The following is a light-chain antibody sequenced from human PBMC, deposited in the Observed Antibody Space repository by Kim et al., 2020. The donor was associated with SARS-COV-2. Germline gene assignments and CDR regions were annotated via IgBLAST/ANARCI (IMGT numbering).Light chain of an antibody. CDR3: QTWDTGIRV. V-gene: IGLV4-69*01. Sequence: ASVPLTCTLGSGHSAYAIGWHQQQPEKGPRYLVRLDSDGSHAKGDGIPDRFAGAGSGAERYLTISRLQSEDEADYYCQTWDTGIRVFGGGTQLTVL. CDR1: SGHSAYA. J-gene: IGLJ3*02. CDR2: LDSDGSH.